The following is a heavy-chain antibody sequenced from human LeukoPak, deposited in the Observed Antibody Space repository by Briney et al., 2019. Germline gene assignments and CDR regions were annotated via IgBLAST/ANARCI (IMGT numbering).Heavy chain of an antibody. J-gene: IGHJ4*03. D-gene: IGHD6-13*01. Sequence: GGSLRLSCEVSGFTFTDYWMNWVRQAPGKGREWVASIRQDGSEKTYVDSVKGRFTISRDNTKNSLSLQLNGLRAEDTAVYYCARDGTAAGLYFDLWGQGTLVTVSS. CDR3: ARDGTAAGLYFDL. CDR2: IRQDGSEK. CDR1: GFTFTDYW. V-gene: IGHV3-7*01.